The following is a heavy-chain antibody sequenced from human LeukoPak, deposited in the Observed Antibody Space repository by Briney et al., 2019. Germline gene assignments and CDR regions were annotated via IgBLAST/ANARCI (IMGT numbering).Heavy chain of an antibody. CDR2: IYYSGGT. J-gene: IGHJ4*02. D-gene: IGHD4-17*01. V-gene: IGHV4-39*01. CDR3: ARSSEYGDPFNY. CDR1: GASISRSDYF. Sequence: SETLSLTCTVSGASISRSDYFWGWIRQPPGKGVEWIGSIYYSGGTYYSPSLKGRVTISVDTSKNQFSLKLTSVTAADTAVYYCARSSEYGDPFNYWGQGTLVTVSS.